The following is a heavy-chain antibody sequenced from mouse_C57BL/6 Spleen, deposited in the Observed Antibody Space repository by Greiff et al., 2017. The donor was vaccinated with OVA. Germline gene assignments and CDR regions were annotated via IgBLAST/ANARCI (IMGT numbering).Heavy chain of an antibody. Sequence: QVTLKESGAELARPGASVKLSCKASGYTFTSYGISWVKQRTGQGLEWIGEIYPRSGNTYYNEKFKGKATLTADKSSSTAYMELRSLTSEDSAVYFCARGWFWGQGTTLTVSS. CDR3: ARGWF. D-gene: IGHD1-1*02. J-gene: IGHJ2*01. CDR1: GYTFTSYG. CDR2: IYPRSGNT. V-gene: IGHV1-81*01.